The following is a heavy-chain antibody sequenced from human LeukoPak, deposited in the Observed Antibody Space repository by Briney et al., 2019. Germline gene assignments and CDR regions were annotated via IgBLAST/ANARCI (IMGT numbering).Heavy chain of an antibody. J-gene: IGHJ5*02. D-gene: IGHD4-11*01. CDR1: GGTFSSYA. CDR2: IIPIFGTA. Sequence: SVKVSCKASGGTFSSYAISWVRQAPGQGLEWMGRIIPIFGTANYAQKFQGRVTITTDESTSTAYMELSSLRSEDTAVYYCARDRDDYLSVNWFDPWGPGTLVTVSS. CDR3: ARDRDDYLSVNWFDP. V-gene: IGHV1-69*05.